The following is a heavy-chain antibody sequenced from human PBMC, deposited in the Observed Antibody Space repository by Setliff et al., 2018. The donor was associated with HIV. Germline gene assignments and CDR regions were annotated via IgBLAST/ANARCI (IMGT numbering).Heavy chain of an antibody. D-gene: IGHD3-16*01. CDR3: ARDGGSGTPFDY. CDR2: IKQDGSER. Sequence: GGSLRLSCVASGFTFTSYDMHWVRQAPGKGLEWVANIKQDGSERSYVDSVKGRFTISRDNAKNSLYLQMNSLRAEDTAVYFCARDGGSGTPFDYWGQGTLVTVSS. J-gene: IGHJ4*02. CDR1: GFTFTSYD. V-gene: IGHV3-7*01.